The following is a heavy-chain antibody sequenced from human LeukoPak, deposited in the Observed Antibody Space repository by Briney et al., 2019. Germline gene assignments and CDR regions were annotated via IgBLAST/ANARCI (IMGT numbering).Heavy chain of an antibody. CDR1: GGSISSYH. CDR3: ARVVSSSWEYYYYMDV. Sequence: SETLSLTCTVSGGSISSYHWSWIRQSPGKGLEYIGYIYYIGSTNYNPSLKSRVSISTDTSKNEIALKVYSVTAADTAVYYCARVVSSSWEYYYYMDVWGKGTTVTISS. V-gene: IGHV4-59*01. CDR2: IYYIGST. D-gene: IGHD6-13*01. J-gene: IGHJ6*03.